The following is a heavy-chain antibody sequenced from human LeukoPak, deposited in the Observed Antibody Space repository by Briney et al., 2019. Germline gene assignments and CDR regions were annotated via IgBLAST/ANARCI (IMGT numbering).Heavy chain of an antibody. Sequence: ASVKVPCKASGYTFTSYYMHWVRQAPGQGLEWMGFINPSGGSTSYAQKFQGRVTITADKSTSTAYMELSSLRSEDTAVYYCARVRDGEAFDIWGQGTMVTVSS. V-gene: IGHV1-46*01. J-gene: IGHJ3*02. CDR1: GYTFTSYY. CDR2: INPSGGST. CDR3: ARVRDGEAFDI. D-gene: IGHD5-24*01.